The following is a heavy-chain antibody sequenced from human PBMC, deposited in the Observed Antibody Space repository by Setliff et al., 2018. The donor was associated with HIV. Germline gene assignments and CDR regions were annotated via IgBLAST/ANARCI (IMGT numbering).Heavy chain of an antibody. J-gene: IGHJ4*02. CDR3: ARPYSSGWREYYFDY. D-gene: IGHD6-19*01. CDR1: GGTFSSYA. Sequence: SVKVSCKASGGTFSSYAISWVRQAPGQGLEWMGGIIPILGIANYAQKFQGRVTITADKSTSTAYMELSSLRSEDTAVYCCARPYSSGWREYYFDYWGQGTLVTVSS. V-gene: IGHV1-69*10. CDR2: IIPILGIA.